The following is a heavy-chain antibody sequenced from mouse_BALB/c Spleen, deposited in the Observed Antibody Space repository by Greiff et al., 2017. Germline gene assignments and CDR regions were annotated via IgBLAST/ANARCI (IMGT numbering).Heavy chain of an antibody. CDR1: GFTFSSYG. Sequence: EVQLQQSGGDLVKPGGSLKLSCAASGFTFSSYGMSWVRQTPDKRLEWVATISSGGSYTYYPDSVKGRFTISRDNAKNTLYLQMSSLKSEDTAMYYCARHEAYGYSYWYFDVWGAGTTVTVSS. CDR3: ARHEAYGYSYWYFDV. CDR2: ISSGGSYT. J-gene: IGHJ1*01. D-gene: IGHD1-2*01. V-gene: IGHV5-6*01.